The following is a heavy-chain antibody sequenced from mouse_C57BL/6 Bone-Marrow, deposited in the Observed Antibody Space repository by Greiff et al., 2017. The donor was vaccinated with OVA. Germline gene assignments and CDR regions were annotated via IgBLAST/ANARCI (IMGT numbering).Heavy chain of an antibody. CDR3: ARSIAQATFDY. CDR1: GYTFTDYN. CDR2: INPNNGGT. Sequence: EVMLVESGPELVKPGASVKIPCKASGYTFTDYNMDWVKQSHGKSLEWIGDINPNNGGTIYNQKFKGKATLTVDKSSSTAYMELRSLTPEDTAVYYCARSIAQATFDYWGQGTTLTVSS. V-gene: IGHV1-18*01. J-gene: IGHJ2*01. D-gene: IGHD3-2*02.